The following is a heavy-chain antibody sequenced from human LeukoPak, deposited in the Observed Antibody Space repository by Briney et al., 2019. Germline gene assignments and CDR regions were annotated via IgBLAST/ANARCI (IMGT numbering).Heavy chain of an antibody. Sequence: GGPLRLFCAASGFIFSDYYMSWIREARGKGLVGVSYISSSGSTIYYADSVKGRFTISRDNAKNSLYLQMNSLRAKDTAVYYCARWIQGSSMITAPGSWFDPWGQGTLVTVSS. CDR3: ARWIQGSSMITAPGSWFDP. CDR1: GFIFSDYY. J-gene: IGHJ5*02. CDR2: ISSSGSTI. D-gene: IGHD3-16*01. V-gene: IGHV3-11*01.